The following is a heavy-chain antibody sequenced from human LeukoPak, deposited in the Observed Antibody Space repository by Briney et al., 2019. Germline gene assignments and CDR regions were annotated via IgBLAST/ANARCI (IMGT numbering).Heavy chain of an antibody. Sequence: ASVKVSCKVSGYTLIELSMHWVRQAPGKGLEWMGGFDPEDGKAIYAQKFQGRVTMTRDTSTSTVYMELSSLRSEDTAVYYCARDGATITTPNFEYWGQGTLVTVSS. D-gene: IGHD5-12*01. V-gene: IGHV1-24*01. CDR1: GYTLIELS. CDR3: ARDGATITTPNFEY. J-gene: IGHJ4*02. CDR2: FDPEDGKA.